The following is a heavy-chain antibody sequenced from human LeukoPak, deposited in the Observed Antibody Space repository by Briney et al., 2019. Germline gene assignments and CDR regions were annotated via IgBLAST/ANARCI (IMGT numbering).Heavy chain of an antibody. V-gene: IGHV3-23*01. CDR1: GFTFSSYG. Sequence: GGTLRLSCAASGFTFSSYGMSWVRQAPGKGLEWVSAISGSGGSTYYADSVKGRFTISRDNSKNTLYLQMNSLRAEDTAVYYCAKEKVYGDYYYYYYYMDVWGKGTTVTISS. D-gene: IGHD4-17*01. CDR3: AKEKVYGDYYYYYYYMDV. J-gene: IGHJ6*03. CDR2: ISGSGGST.